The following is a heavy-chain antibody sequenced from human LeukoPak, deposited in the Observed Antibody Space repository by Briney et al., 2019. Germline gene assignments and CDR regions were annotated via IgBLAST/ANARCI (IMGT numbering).Heavy chain of an antibody. J-gene: IGHJ4*02. CDR3: ARDRGSAVAGTGGVDY. Sequence: PSETLSLTCTVSGGSISSYYWSWIRQPPGKGLEWIGYIYYSGSTNYNPSLKSRVTISVDTSKNQFSLKLSSVTAADTAVYYCARDRGSAVAGTGGVDYWGQGTLVTVSS. CDR1: GGSISSYY. V-gene: IGHV4-59*01. D-gene: IGHD6-19*01. CDR2: IYYSGST.